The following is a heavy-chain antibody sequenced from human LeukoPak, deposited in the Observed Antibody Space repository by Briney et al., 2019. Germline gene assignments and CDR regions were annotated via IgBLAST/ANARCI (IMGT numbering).Heavy chain of an antibody. Sequence: GGSLRLSCAASRFTFSSYSMNWVRQAPGKGLEWVSSISSSGSYIYYADSVKGRFTISRDNAKNSLYLQMSSLRSEDTAVYYCARSGELNPYYFDYWGQGTLVTVSS. CDR2: ISSSGSYI. D-gene: IGHD3-10*01. CDR3: ARSGELNPYYFDY. V-gene: IGHV3-21*04. J-gene: IGHJ4*02. CDR1: RFTFSSYS.